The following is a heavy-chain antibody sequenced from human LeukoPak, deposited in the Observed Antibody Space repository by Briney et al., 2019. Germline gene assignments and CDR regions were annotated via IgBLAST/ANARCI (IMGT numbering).Heavy chain of an antibody. D-gene: IGHD6-25*01. Sequence: GRSLRLSCASSGFSFSTYGMHWVRQAPGKGLGWVAVIWYDGSNKYYADSVKGRFAVSRDNSKNTVYLQMNSLRVEDTAVYYCAKYTNGYYNLEYWGQGTLVTVSS. CDR3: AKYTNGYYNLEY. J-gene: IGHJ4*02. V-gene: IGHV3-33*06. CDR2: IWYDGSNK. CDR1: GFSFSTYG.